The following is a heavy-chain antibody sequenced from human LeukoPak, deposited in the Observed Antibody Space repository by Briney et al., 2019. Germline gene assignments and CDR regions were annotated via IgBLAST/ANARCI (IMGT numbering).Heavy chain of an antibody. CDR2: ISSSSSYI. CDR3: ARVYGGSSPFDY. Sequence: GGSLRLSCAASGFTFSSYSMNWVRQAPGKGLEWVSFISSSSSYIYYADSVKGRFTISRDNAKNSLYLQMNSLRAEDTAVYYCARVYGGSSPFDYWGQGTLVTVSS. CDR1: GFTFSSYS. D-gene: IGHD4-23*01. J-gene: IGHJ4*02. V-gene: IGHV3-21*06.